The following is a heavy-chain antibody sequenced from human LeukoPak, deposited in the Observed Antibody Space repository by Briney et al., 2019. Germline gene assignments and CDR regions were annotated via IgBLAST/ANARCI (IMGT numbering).Heavy chain of an antibody. J-gene: IGHJ6*03. CDR1: GYTFTSYY. D-gene: IGHD2-15*01. V-gene: IGHV1-46*01. CDR2: INPSGGST. CDR3: ARDLVVAATPYYYYYYMDV. Sequence: ASVKVSCKASGYTFTSYYMHWVRQAPGQGLEWMGIINPSGGSTSYAQKFQGRVTMTRDMSTSTVYMELSSLRSEDTAVYYCARDLVVAATPYYYYYYMDVWGKGTTVTVSS.